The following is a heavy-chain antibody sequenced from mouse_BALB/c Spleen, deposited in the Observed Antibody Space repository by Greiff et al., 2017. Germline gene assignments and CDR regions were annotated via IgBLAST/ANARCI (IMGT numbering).Heavy chain of an antibody. CDR1: GYSITSDYA. CDR2: ISYSGST. CDR3: ASTMITHWYFDV. V-gene: IGHV3-2*02. D-gene: IGHD2-4*01. J-gene: IGHJ1*01. Sequence: VQLKESGPGLVKPSQSLSLTCTVTGYSITSDYAWNWIRQFPGNKLEWMGYISYSGSTSYNPSLKSRISITRDTSKNQFFLQLNSVTTEDTATYYCASTMITHWYFDVWGAGTTVTVSS.